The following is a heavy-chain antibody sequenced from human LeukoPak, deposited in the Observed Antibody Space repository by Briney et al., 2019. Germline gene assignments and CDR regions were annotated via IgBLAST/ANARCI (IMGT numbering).Heavy chain of an antibody. D-gene: IGHD4-11*01. CDR1: EFTFGDYA. CDR2: VTWNTGTI. Sequence: PGRSLRLSCAASEFTFGDYAMHWVRQAPGTGLEWVSAVTWNTGTIAYADSVKGRFTIARDNSKNTLYLQMNSLRAEDTAVYYCATLKTTVTSYFDYWGQGTLVTVSS. J-gene: IGHJ4*02. V-gene: IGHV3-9*01. CDR3: ATLKTTVTSYFDY.